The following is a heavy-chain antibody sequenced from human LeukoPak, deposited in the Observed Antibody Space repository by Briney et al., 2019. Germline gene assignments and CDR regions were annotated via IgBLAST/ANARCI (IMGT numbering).Heavy chain of an antibody. J-gene: IGHJ5*02. D-gene: IGHD3-10*01. CDR3: ARRGLYGLGP. CDR2: IYYSGST. CDR1: GGSISSYY. V-gene: IGHV4-59*08. Sequence: SETLSLTCTVSGGSISSYYWSWIRQPPGKGLEWIEYIYYSGSTNYNPSLKSRVTISVDTSKNQFSLKLSSVTAADTAVYYCARRGLYGLGPWGQGTLVTVSS.